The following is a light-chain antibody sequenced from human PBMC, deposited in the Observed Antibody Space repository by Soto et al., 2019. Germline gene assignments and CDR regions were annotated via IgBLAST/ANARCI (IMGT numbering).Light chain of an antibody. Sequence: EIVMTQSPATLSVSPGERATLSCRASQSVGSMLAWYQQKPGQAPRLLIYGASTRATGIPVRFSGSGSGTNFTITISSLQSEDFAVYYCQQYNNWLRTFGQGTKVEIK. CDR1: QSVGSM. CDR3: QQYNNWLRT. J-gene: IGKJ1*01. V-gene: IGKV3-15*01. CDR2: GAS.